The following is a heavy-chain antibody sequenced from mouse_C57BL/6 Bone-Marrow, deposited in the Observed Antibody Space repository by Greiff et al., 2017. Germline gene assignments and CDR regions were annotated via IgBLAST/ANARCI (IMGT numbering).Heavy chain of an antibody. D-gene: IGHD2-10*02. CDR1: GFTFSDYG. V-gene: IGHV5-17*01. CDR3: SRGMSGFAY. J-gene: IGHJ3*01. Sequence: VKLVESGGGLVKPGGSLKLSCAASGFTFSDYGMHWVRQAPEKGLEWVAYISSGSSTIYYADTVKGRFTISRDNAKNTLLLQMTSLRSEDTATEVCSRGMSGFAYWGQGTLVTVSA. CDR2: ISSGSSTI.